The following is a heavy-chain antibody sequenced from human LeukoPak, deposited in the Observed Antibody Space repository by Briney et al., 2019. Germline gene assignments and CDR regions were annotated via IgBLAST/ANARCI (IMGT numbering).Heavy chain of an antibody. Sequence: GESLKISCKGSGYSFTSYWIGWVRQMPGKGLEWMGIIYPGDSDTRYSPSFQGQVTISADKSISTAYLQWSSLKASDTAVYYCARRHYYDSSGKRYYFDYWGQGTLVTVSS. CDR3: ARRHYYDSSGKRYYFDY. V-gene: IGHV5-51*01. J-gene: IGHJ4*02. CDR2: IYPGDSDT. CDR1: GYSFTSYW. D-gene: IGHD3-22*01.